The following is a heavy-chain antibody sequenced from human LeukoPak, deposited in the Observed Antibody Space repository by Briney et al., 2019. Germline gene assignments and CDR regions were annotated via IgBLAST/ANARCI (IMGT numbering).Heavy chain of an antibody. CDR1: GGSFSGYY. J-gene: IGHJ6*03. CDR2: INHIGST. D-gene: IGHD5-18*01. CDR3: ARGLSYSYYYMDV. Sequence: PSETLSLTCAAYGGSFSGYYWSWVRQPPGKGLEWVGEINHIGSTNYNPSLKTRVTISLDTSKNKFSLMLISVTAADTAVYYCARGLSYSYYYMDVWGKGTTVTISS. V-gene: IGHV4-34*01.